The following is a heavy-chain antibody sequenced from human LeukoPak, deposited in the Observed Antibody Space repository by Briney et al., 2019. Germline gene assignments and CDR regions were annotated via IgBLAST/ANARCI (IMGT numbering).Heavy chain of an antibody. D-gene: IGHD3-10*01. CDR2: IIPIFGTA. Sequence: ASVKVSCKASGGTFSSYAISWVRQAPGQGLEWMGGIIPIFGTANYAQKFQGRVTITADESTSTAYMELSSLRSEDTAVYYCARDQGFGTTYYYYGMDVWGQGATVTVSS. V-gene: IGHV1-69*01. CDR3: ARDQGFGTTYYYYGMDV. J-gene: IGHJ6*02. CDR1: GGTFSSYA.